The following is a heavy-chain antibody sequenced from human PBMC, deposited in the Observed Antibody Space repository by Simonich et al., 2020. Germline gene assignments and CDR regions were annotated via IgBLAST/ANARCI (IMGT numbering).Heavy chain of an antibody. CDR2: INQDGSEK. D-gene: IGHD6-6*01. V-gene: IGHV3-7*01. J-gene: IGHJ3*02. CDR3: AREGIAARDAFDI. CDR1: GFTFSSYW. Sequence: EVQLVESGGGLVQPGGSLRLSCAASGFTFSSYWMSWVRQAPGKGLEGVANINQDGSEKYYVDSVKGRFTISRDNAKNSLYLQMNSLRAEDTAVYYCAREGIAARDAFDIWGQGTMVTVSS.